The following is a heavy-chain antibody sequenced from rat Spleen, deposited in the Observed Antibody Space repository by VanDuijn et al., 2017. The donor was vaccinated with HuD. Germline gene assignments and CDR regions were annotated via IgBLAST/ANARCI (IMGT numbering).Heavy chain of an antibody. CDR3: ARDVANYYGGTYGVMAA. CDR1: GFSLSSYG. J-gene: IGHJ4*01. V-gene: IGHV2-4*01. Sequence: QVQLKESGPGLVQPSQTLSLTCTVSGFSLSSYGVIWVRQPPGKGLEWMGAIWSGGSTDYNSALKSRLSISRDTSKSQVFLKMNSLQTEDTATYYCARDVANYYGGTYGVMAAWGQGASVTVSS. CDR2: IWSGGST. D-gene: IGHD1-12*02.